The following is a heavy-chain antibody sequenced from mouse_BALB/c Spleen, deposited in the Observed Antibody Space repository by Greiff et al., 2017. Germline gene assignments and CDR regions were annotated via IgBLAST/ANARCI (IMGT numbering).Heavy chain of an antibody. Sequence: VQLQQSGAELVRPGSSVKISCKASGYAFSSYWMNWVKQRPGQGLEWIGQIYPGDGDTNYNEKFKGKATLTADKSSSTAYMQLSSLTSDDSAVYFCARREYGNYAAYWGQGTLVTVSA. CDR2: IYPGDGDT. V-gene: IGHV1-80*01. CDR1: GYAFSSYW. CDR3: ARREYGNYAAY. D-gene: IGHD2-10*02. J-gene: IGHJ3*01.